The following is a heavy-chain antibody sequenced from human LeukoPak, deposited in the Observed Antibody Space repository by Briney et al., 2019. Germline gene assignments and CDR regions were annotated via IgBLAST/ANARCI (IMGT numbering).Heavy chain of an antibody. CDR1: GGSISSSSYY. D-gene: IGHD3-16*02. CDR3: ASFYDYIWGSYRTDAFDI. Sequence: KASETLSLTCTVSGGSISSSSYYWGWIRQPPGKGLEWIGSIYYSGSTYYNPSLKSRVTISVDTSKNQFSLKLSSVTAADTAVYYCASFYDYIWGSYRTDAFDIWGQGTMVTVSS. J-gene: IGHJ3*02. V-gene: IGHV4-39*01. CDR2: IYYSGST.